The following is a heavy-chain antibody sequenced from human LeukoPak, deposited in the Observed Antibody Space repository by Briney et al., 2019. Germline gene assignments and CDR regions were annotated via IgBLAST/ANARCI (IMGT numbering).Heavy chain of an antibody. Sequence: PSETLSLTCAVYGGSFSGYYWSWIRQPPGKGLEWIGEINHSGSTNYNPSLKRRVTISVDTSKTQFSLKLSSVTAADTAVYYCAIPKSVGSRARFDYWGQGTLVTVSS. CDR3: AIPKSVGSRARFDY. CDR1: GGSFSGYY. J-gene: IGHJ4*02. CDR2: INHSGST. D-gene: IGHD2-2*01. V-gene: IGHV4-34*01.